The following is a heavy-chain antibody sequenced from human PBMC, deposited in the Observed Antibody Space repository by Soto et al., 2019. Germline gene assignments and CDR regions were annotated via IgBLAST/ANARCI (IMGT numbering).Heavy chain of an antibody. J-gene: IGHJ6*02. CDR2: IIPIFGTA. CDR3: ASLRGYGLYGMDV. D-gene: IGHD5-18*01. Sequence: GASVKVSCKASGGTLSSYAISWVRQAPGQGLEWMGGIIPIFGTANYAQKFQGRVTITADKSTSTAYMELSSLRSEDTAVYYCASLRGYGLYGMDVWGQGTTVTVSS. CDR1: GGTLSSYA. V-gene: IGHV1-69*06.